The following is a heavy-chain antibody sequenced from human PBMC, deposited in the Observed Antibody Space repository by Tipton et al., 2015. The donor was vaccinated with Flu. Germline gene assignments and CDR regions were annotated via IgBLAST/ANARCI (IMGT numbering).Heavy chain of an antibody. CDR3: ARGSVRGDIVVVPAAIPVLAFDY. CDR2: MNPNSGNT. Sequence: VQLVQSGAEVKRPGASVKVSCKASGYTFTSYDINWVRQATGQGLEWMGWMNPNSGNTGYAQKFQGRVTMTRNTSISTAYMELSSLRSEDTAVYYCARGSVRGDIVVVPAAIPVLAFDYWGQGSLVTVSS. V-gene: IGHV1-8*01. J-gene: IGHJ4*02. CDR1: GYTFTSYD. D-gene: IGHD2-2*02.